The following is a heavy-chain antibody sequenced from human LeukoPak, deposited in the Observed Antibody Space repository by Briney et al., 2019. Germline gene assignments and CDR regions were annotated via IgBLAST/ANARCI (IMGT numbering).Heavy chain of an antibody. V-gene: IGHV4-61*02. Sequence: PSETLSLTCTVSGGSISSGSYYWSWIRQPAGKGLGWIGRIYTSGSTNYNPSLKSRVTISVNTSKNQFSLKLASVTAADTAVYYCARISIAAAGTIGYYYYYMDVWGKGTTVTVSS. CDR3: ARISIAAAGTIGYYYYYMDV. CDR1: GGSISSGSYY. J-gene: IGHJ6*03. CDR2: IYTSGST. D-gene: IGHD6-13*01.